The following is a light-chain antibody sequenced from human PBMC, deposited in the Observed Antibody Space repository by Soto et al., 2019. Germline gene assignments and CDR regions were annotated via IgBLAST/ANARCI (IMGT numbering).Light chain of an antibody. CDR3: QQRHTWPLT. CDR2: DAS. V-gene: IGKV3-11*01. Sequence: EIVLTQSPGTLSLSPGERATLSCRASQSVSNNYLAWYQQKPGQAPRLLIYDASKRATGIPARFSGSGSGTDFNFTISSLEPEDFAVYYCQQRHTWPLTFGGGTKVDI. CDR1: QSVSNNY. J-gene: IGKJ4*01.